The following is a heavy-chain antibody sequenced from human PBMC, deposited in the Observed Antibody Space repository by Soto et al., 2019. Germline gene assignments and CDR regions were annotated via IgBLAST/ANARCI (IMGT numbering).Heavy chain of an antibody. Sequence: QVRLVQSGAEVKEPGASVKVSCKASGFTFSSYAFHWVRQAPGQRLEWMGWINAGNGNTKFSQKFQGRVTITRDTSASTVYMELSSLTSEDTAVYFCAGDEKGGGNSMGDCWGQGTLVTVTS. CDR1: GFTFSSYA. V-gene: IGHV1-3*01. CDR2: INAGNGNT. J-gene: IGHJ4*02. CDR3: AGDEKGGGNSMGDC. D-gene: IGHD2-21*02.